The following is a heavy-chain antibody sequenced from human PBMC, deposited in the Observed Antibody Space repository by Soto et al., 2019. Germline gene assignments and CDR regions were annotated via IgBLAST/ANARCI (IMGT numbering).Heavy chain of an antibody. CDR1: GFTFSSYE. CDR2: ISSSGSTI. D-gene: IGHD3-22*01. CDR3: ASKRPADYYDSSGSIGDAFDI. J-gene: IGHJ3*02. V-gene: IGHV3-48*03. Sequence: GGSLRLSCAASGFTFSSYEMNWVRQAPGKGLEWVSYISSSGSTIYYADSVKGRFTISRDNAKNSLYLQMNSLRAEHTAVYYCASKRPADYYDSSGSIGDAFDIWGQGTMVTVSS.